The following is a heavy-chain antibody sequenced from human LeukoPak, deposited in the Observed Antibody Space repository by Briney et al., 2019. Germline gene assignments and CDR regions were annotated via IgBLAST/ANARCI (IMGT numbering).Heavy chain of an antibody. J-gene: IGHJ3*02. Sequence: ASVKVSCKASGDTFTSYYMDWVRQAPGQGLEWMGIINPSGGSTSYAQKFQGRVTMTRDTSTSTVYMELSSLRSEDTAVYYCASAVGVAPHDAFDIWGQGTMVTVSS. CDR1: GDTFTSYY. D-gene: IGHD2-15*01. CDR2: INPSGGST. CDR3: ASAVGVAPHDAFDI. V-gene: IGHV1-46*01.